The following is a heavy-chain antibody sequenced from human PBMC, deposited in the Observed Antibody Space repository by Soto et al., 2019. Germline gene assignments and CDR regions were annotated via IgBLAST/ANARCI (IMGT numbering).Heavy chain of an antibody. V-gene: IGHV3-9*01. CDR2: MNWNSGSI. J-gene: IGHJ6*02. D-gene: IGHD2-15*01. CDR1: GFTFDDNA. Sequence: SLRLCCVASGFTFDDNAMHWVRQSPGKGLEWVSGMNWNSGSIGYAGSVRGRFTISRDNAKNSLYLQMNSLRDEDTALYYCVRDKGGDYYYYGMDVWGQGTTVTVSS. CDR3: VRDKGGDYYYYGMDV.